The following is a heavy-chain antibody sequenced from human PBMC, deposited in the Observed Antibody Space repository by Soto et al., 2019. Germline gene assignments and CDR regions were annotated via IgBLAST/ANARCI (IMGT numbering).Heavy chain of an antibody. CDR2: ISGSGGST. Sequence: PGGSRSLSGQPSGFTLSSYPISGAGQPPGRGLEWVSAISGSGGSTYYADSVKGRFTISRDNSKNTLYLQMNSLRAEDTAVYYCAKSGGSSGWTNLYYFAYWGQGTLVTVSS. CDR1: GFTLSSYP. CDR3: AKSGGSSGWTNLYYFAY. V-gene: IGHV3-23*01. J-gene: IGHJ4*02. D-gene: IGHD6-19*01.